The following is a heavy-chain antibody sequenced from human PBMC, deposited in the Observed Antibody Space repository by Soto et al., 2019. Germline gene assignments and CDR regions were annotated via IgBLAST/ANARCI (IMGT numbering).Heavy chain of an antibody. CDR1: GGSFSGYY. CDR2: INHSGST. J-gene: IGHJ6*03. V-gene: IGHV4-34*01. CDR3: ARGTLDIVVVPAAMAANYYMDV. D-gene: IGHD2-2*03. Sequence: QVQLQQWGAGLLKPSETLSLTCAVYGGSFSGYYWSWIRQPPGKGLEWIGDINHSGSTNYNPSLKSRVTISVDTSKNQFSLKLSSVTAADTAVYYCARGTLDIVVVPAAMAANYYMDVWGKGTTVTVSS.